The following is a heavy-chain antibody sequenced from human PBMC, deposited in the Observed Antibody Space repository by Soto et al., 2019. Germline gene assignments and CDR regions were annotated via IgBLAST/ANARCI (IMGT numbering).Heavy chain of an antibody. CDR1: GFPFSSYA. J-gene: IGHJ4*02. Sequence: GGSLRLSSAASGFPFSSYAMHWVRQAPGKGLEWVAVISYDGSNKYYADSVKGRFTISRDNSKNTLYLQMNSLRAEDTAVYYCATHRQWELPPTDYWGQGTLVTVSS. D-gene: IGHD1-26*01. CDR3: ATHRQWELPPTDY. V-gene: IGHV3-30-3*01. CDR2: ISYDGSNK.